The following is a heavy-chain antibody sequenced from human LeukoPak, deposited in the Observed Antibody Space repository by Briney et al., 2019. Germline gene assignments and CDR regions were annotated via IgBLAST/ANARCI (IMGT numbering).Heavy chain of an antibody. V-gene: IGHV1-69*13. D-gene: IGHD3-10*01. CDR1: GGTFSSYA. CDR2: IIPIFGTA. CDR3: ARDLGLLWFGESIYYYGMDV. Sequence: SVKVSCKASGGTFSSYAISWVRQAPGQGLEWMGGIIPIFGTANYAQKFQGRVTITADESTSTAYMELSSLRSEDTAVYYCARDLGLLWFGESIYYYGMDVWGQGTTVTVSS. J-gene: IGHJ6*02.